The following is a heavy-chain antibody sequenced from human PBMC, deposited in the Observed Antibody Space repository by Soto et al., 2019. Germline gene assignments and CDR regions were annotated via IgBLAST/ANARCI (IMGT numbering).Heavy chain of an antibody. CDR2: IRYDGGNT. V-gene: IGHV3-23*01. CDR3: ARDHDSSGYYSDY. J-gene: IGHJ4*02. CDR1: GFAFSAYA. D-gene: IGHD3-22*01. Sequence: PGGSLRLSCAASGFAFSAYAMTWVRQGPGKGLEWVSAIRYDGGNTFYADSVKGRFTISRDDSKNTLYLQMNSLRAEDTAVYYCARDHDSSGYYSDYWGQGTLVTVSS.